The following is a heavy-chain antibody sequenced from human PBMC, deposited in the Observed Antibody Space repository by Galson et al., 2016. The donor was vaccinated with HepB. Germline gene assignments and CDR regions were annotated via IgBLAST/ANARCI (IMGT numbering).Heavy chain of an antibody. V-gene: IGHV1-69*13. CDR3: ARDSRDRGSNWYWGWKDDDIFDI. D-gene: IGHD6-13*01. Sequence: SVKVSCKASGGTFSSYTFSWVRQAPGEGLEWMGGIIPIFGTPNYAQELQGRVTISVDESTSTAYMELSNLRAEDTAVYFCARDSRDRGSNWYWGWKDDDIFDIWGQGTLVTVSS. CDR1: GGTFSSYT. CDR2: IIPIFGTP. J-gene: IGHJ3*02.